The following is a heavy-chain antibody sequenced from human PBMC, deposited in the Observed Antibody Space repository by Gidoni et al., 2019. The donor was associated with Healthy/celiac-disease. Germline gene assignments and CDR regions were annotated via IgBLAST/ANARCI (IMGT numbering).Heavy chain of an antibody. CDR1: GFTFSSYA. CDR2: ISGSGGST. J-gene: IGHJ4*02. CDR3: AKSPFGAATPGHGYFDY. D-gene: IGHD6-25*01. V-gene: IGHV3-23*01. Sequence: EVQLLESGGGLVQPGGSLRLSCAASGFTFSSYAMSWVRQAPGKGLEWVSAISGSGGSTYYADSVKGRFTISRDNSKNTLYLQMNSLRAEDTAVYYCAKSPFGAATPGHGYFDYWGQGTLVTVSS.